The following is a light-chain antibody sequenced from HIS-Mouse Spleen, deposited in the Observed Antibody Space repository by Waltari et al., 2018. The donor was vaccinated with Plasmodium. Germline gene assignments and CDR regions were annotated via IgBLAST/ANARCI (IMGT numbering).Light chain of an antibody. J-gene: IGLJ3*02. CDR3: YSTDSSGNHRV. CDR2: EDS. CDR1: ALPKKY. Sequence: SYELTQPPSVSVSPGQTARITCSGDALPKKYAYWYQQKSGQAPVLVIYEDSKRPSGVAEVFSGASSGTMASWTISGAQVEDEADYYWYSTDSSGNHRVFGGGTKLTVL. V-gene: IGLV3-10*01.